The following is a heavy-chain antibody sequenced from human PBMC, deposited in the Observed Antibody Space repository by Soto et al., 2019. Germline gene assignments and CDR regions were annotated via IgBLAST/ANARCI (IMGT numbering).Heavy chain of an antibody. CDR2: IWYDGSNK. V-gene: IGHV3-33*01. CDR1: GFTFSSYG. D-gene: IGHD6-13*01. Sequence: QVQLVESGGGVVQPGRSLRLSCAASGFTFSSYGMHWVRQAPGKGLEWVAVIWYDGSNKYYADSVKGRFTISRDNPKNTLYLQMNSRRDEDTAVYNCARDSEQQLVSPYDYNYYRMDVWGPGTTVTVSS. CDR3: ARDSEQQLVSPYDYNYYRMDV. J-gene: IGHJ6*02.